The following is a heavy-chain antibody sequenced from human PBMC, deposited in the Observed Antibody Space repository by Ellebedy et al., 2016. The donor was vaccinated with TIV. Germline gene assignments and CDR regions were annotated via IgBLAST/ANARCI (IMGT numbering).Heavy chain of an antibody. V-gene: IGHV1-18*01. Sequence: AASVKVSCKASGYTFTSYGISWVRQAPGQGLEWMGWISAYNGNTNYAQKFQGRVTITADKSTSTAYMELSSLRSEDTAVYYCARDYPYDFWSGPSAYYYYYGMDVWGQGTTVTVSS. J-gene: IGHJ6*02. CDR3: ARDYPYDFWSGPSAYYYYYGMDV. CDR2: ISAYNGNT. D-gene: IGHD3-3*01. CDR1: GYTFTSYG.